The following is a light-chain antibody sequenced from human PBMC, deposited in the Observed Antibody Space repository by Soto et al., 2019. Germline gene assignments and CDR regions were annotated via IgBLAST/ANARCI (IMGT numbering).Light chain of an antibody. V-gene: IGKV1-39*01. J-gene: IGKJ1*01. CDR2: TSS. CDR3: QQSFSSPRT. CDR1: QSISTY. Sequence: DIQMTQSPSSLSASVGDRVTITCRASQSISTYLNWYQQKPGQAPNLLIYTSSNLQPGVPSRFSGSGSGTDFTLAISSLQPEDFATYYCQQSFSSPRTFGQGTKVEI.